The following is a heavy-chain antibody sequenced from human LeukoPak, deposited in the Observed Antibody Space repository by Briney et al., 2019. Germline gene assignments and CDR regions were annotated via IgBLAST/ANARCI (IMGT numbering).Heavy chain of an antibody. J-gene: IGHJ4*02. D-gene: IGHD6-19*01. CDR1: GFTFSSYG. CDR3: ARGRGLGELAVASFDS. V-gene: IGHV3-30*02. Sequence: PGGSLRLSCAASGFTFSSYGMHWVRQAPGKGLEWVAFIRYDGSNKYYADSVKGRFTISRDNANNMLYLQMNSLRAEDTAVYYCARGRGLGELAVASFDSWGQGTLVTVSS. CDR2: IRYDGSNK.